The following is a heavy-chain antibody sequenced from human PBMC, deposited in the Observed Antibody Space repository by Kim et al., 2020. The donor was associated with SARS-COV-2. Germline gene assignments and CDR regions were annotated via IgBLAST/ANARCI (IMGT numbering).Heavy chain of an antibody. CDR3: ARDGSNHTPHNFDY. J-gene: IGHJ4*02. V-gene: IGHV3-33*01. Sequence: GGSLRLSCAASGFTFSTYGMHWVRQAPGKGLEWVAVIWYDGSNKYYADSVKGRFTISRDNSKNTLYLQMNSLRAEDTAVYYCARDGSNHTPHNFDYWGQGTLVTVSS. D-gene: IGHD1-26*01. CDR2: IWYDGSNK. CDR1: GFTFSTYG.